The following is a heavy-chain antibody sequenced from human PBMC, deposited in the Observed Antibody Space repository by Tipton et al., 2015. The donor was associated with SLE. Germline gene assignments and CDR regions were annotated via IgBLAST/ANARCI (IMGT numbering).Heavy chain of an antibody. CDR1: GFTFSSYW. CDR3: VRENFYKFDN. D-gene: IGHD5-24*01. V-gene: IGHV3-21*01. CDR2: ISDDSSTI. J-gene: IGHJ4*02. Sequence: GSLRLSCAASGFTFSSYWMYWVRQAPGKGLEWVSSISDDSSTIFYVDSVKGRFTISRDNAKNSLYLQMNSLTVEDTAVYYCVRENFYKFDNWGQGALVTVSS.